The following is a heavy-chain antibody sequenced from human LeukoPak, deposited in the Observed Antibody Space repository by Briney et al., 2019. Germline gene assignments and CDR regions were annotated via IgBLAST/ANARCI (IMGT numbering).Heavy chain of an antibody. V-gene: IGHV4-34*01. Sequence: SETLSLTCAVYGGSFSGYYWNWIRQPPGKGLEWIGEINHSGSTNYNPSLKSRVTISVDTSKNQFSLKLSSVTAADTAVYYCARGPGAAAGTAAYWGQGTLVTVSS. CDR1: GGSFSGYY. D-gene: IGHD6-13*01. CDR3: ARGPGAAAGTAAY. J-gene: IGHJ4*02. CDR2: INHSGST.